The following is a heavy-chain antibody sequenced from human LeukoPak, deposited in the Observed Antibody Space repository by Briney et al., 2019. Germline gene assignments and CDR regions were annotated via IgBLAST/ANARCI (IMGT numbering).Heavy chain of an antibody. D-gene: IGHD1-26*01. J-gene: IGHJ4*02. CDR1: GFTFSSYA. CDR3: ARDPFRSSGDDY. CDR2: ISSSSSYI. Sequence: MAGGSLRLSCAAPGFTFSSYAMSWVRQAPGKGLEWVSSISSSSSYIYYADSVKGRFTISRDNAKNSLYLQMNSLRAEDTAVYYCARDPFRSSGDDYWGQGTLVTVSS. V-gene: IGHV3-21*01.